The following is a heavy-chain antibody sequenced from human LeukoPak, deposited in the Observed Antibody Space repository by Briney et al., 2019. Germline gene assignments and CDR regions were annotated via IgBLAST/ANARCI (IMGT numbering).Heavy chain of an antibody. Sequence: SEALSLTCAVYGGSFSGYYWSWIRQPPGKGLEWIGEINHSGSTNYNPSLKSRVTISVDTSENQFSLKLSSVTAADTAVYYCARGRRGGDYGMDVWGQGTTVTVSS. D-gene: IGHD4-17*01. V-gene: IGHV4-34*01. CDR2: INHSGST. J-gene: IGHJ6*02. CDR1: GGSFSGYY. CDR3: ARGRRGGDYGMDV.